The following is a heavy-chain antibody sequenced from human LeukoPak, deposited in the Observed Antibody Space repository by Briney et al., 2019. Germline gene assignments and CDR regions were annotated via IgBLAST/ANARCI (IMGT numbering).Heavy chain of an antibody. D-gene: IGHD2-8*01. CDR3: ARGNYCTNGVCLYYFDY. CDR2: INPSGGST. J-gene: IGHJ4*02. CDR1: GYTFTGYY. Sequence: ASVKVSCKASGYTFTGYYMHWVRQAPGQGLEWMGIINPSGGSTSYAQKFQGRVTMTRDTSTSTVYMELSSLRSEDTAVYYCARGNYCTNGVCLYYFDYWGQGTLVTVSS. V-gene: IGHV1-46*01.